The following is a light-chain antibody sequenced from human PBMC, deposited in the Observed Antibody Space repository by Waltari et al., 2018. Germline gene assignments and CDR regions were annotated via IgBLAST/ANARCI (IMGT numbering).Light chain of an antibody. CDR1: HRDVGNYNL. CDR2: EVI. CDR3: CSYAGSGTYV. V-gene: IGLV2-23*02. J-gene: IGLJ1*01. Sequence: QSAPTQPASVSGNPGQSITISCTGTHRDVGNYNLVPWYQHHPGEAPKLMICEVIKRPSGVSNRFSGSKSGNTASLTISGLQAEDEADYYCCSYAGSGTYVFGTGTKVTVL.